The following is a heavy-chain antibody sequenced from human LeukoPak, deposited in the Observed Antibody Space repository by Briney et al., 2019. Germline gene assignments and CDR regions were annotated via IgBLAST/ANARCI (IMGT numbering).Heavy chain of an antibody. CDR1: GGSFSGYY. CDR3: ARGRSEYYFDY. V-gene: IGHV4-34*01. CDR2: INHNGST. J-gene: IGHJ4*02. Sequence: PSETLSLTCAVYGGSFSGYYWSWIRQPPGKGLEWIGEINHNGSTNYNPSLKSRVTISVDTSKNQFSLKLSSVTAADTAVYYCARGRSEYYFDYWGQGTLVTVSS.